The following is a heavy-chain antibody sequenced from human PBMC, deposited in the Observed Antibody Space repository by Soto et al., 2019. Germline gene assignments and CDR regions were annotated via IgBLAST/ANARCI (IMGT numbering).Heavy chain of an antibody. CDR2: IWYDGSNK. D-gene: IGHD5-18*01. Sequence: GGSLRLSCAASRFTFRNYGMSWVRQAPGKGLEWVAVIWYDGSNKYYTDSVKGRFTISKDNSKSTLYLQMNSLRAEDTAVYYCARDHHTAMVQDVWGQGTTVTVSS. J-gene: IGHJ6*02. CDR1: RFTFRNYG. CDR3: ARDHHTAMVQDV. V-gene: IGHV3-33*08.